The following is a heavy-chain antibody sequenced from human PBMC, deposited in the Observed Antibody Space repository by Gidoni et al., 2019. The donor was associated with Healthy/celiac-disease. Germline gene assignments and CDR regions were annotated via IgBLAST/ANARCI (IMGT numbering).Heavy chain of an antibody. V-gene: IGHV4-34*01. CDR2: INHSGIT. Sequence: QVQLQQWGAGLLKPSETLSLTCAVYGGSFSGYYWSWIRRPPGKGLEWLGEINHSGITTYNPSLKSRVTISVDTSKNQFALKLSSVTAAYTAVYYCARFGYCSSTSCYRPARTWKKNWFDPWGQGTLVTVSS. CDR1: GGSFSGYY. D-gene: IGHD2-2*01. CDR3: ARFGYCSSTSCYRPARTWKKNWFDP. J-gene: IGHJ5*02.